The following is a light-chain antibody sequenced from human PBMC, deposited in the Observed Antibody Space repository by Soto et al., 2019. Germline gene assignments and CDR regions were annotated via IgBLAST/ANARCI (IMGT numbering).Light chain of an antibody. V-gene: IGLV2-14*01. CDR2: EVS. CDR1: XXDVGGYNY. Sequence: QSALTXPAXXXXXXGQSITISCTGTXXDVGGYNYVSWYQQHPGKAPKLMIYEVSNRPSGVSNRFSGSKSGNTASLTISGLQAEDEADYYCSSYTSSSTRVFGGGTKVTVL. J-gene: IGLJ3*02. CDR3: SSYTSSSTRV.